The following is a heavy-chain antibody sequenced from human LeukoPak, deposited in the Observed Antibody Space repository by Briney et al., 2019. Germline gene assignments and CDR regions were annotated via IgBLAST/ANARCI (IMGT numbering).Heavy chain of an antibody. V-gene: IGHV1-69*01. CDR1: GGTFSSYA. CDR3: ARGYLGDFWSGYYQLAL. CDR2: IIPIFGTA. D-gene: IGHD3-3*01. J-gene: IGHJ4*02. Sequence: SVKVSCKASGGTFSSYAISWVRQAPGQGLEWMGGIIPIFGTANYAQKFQGRVTITADESTGTAYMELSSLRSEDTAVYYCARGYLGDFWSGYYQLALWGQGTLVTVSS.